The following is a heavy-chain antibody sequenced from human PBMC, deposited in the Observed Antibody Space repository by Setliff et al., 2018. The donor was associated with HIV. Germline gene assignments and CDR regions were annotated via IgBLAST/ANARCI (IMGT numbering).Heavy chain of an antibody. J-gene: IGHJ4*02. D-gene: IGHD1-1*01. CDR2: INSNNGGT. CDR1: GYTFTTYY. V-gene: IGHV1-2*02. Sequence: GSSVKVSCKTSGYTFTTYYIHWVRPAPGQGLECMGWINSNNGGTKYAQNFQGRVTMTRDTSITTAYMELSSLIYDDTAVDHCVREERYTDGKGALAYWGKWRWVTVSS. CDR3: VREERYTDGKGALAY.